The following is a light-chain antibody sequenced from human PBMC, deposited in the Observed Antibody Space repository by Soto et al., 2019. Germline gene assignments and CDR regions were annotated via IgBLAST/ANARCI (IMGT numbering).Light chain of an antibody. CDR3: QQYGSSPIT. V-gene: IGKV3-20*01. CDR2: QTS. Sequence: EIVLTQSPATLSSFPGDRVTLYCRASQYINTRLAWYQHRPGQAPRLLIYQTSIRAAGIPARFSASGTGTDFTLTISRLEPEDFAVYYCQQYGSSPITFGQGTRLEIK. CDR1: QYINTR. J-gene: IGKJ5*01.